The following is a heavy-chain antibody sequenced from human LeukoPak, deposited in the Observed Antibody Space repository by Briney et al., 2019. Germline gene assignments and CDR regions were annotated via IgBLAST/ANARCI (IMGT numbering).Heavy chain of an antibody. J-gene: IGHJ4*02. CDR2: INPNSGGT. Sequence: ASVKVSCKASGYTFTGYYMHWVRQAPGQGLEWMGRINPNSGGTNYAQKFQGRVTMTRDTSISTAYMELSTLRSDDTAVYYCARGTYDFWSGYYHDIFDYWGQGTLVTVSS. CDR1: GYTFTGYY. D-gene: IGHD3-3*01. V-gene: IGHV1-2*06. CDR3: ARGTYDFWSGYYHDIFDY.